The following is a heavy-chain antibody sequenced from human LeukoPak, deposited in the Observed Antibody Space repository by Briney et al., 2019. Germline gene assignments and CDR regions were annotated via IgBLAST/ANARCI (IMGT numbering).Heavy chain of an antibody. Sequence: SETLSLTCTVSGGSISSGDYYWSWIRQPPGKGLEWLGYICYSGSTYYNPSLKSRVTISVDTSKNQFSLKLSSVTAADTAVYYCAGDANYYDSSGYSTHFDYWGQGTLVTVSS. CDR2: ICYSGST. J-gene: IGHJ4*02. D-gene: IGHD3-22*01. CDR1: GGSISSGDYY. CDR3: AGDANYYDSSGYSTHFDY. V-gene: IGHV4-30-4*01.